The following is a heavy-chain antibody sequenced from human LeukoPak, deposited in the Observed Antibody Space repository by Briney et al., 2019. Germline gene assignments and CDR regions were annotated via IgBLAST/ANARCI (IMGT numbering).Heavy chain of an antibody. D-gene: IGHD1-26*01. Sequence: GGSLRLSCAASGFTFSSYGMSWVRQAPGKGLEWVSTISGRRDSTSYADSVKGRFTISRDNSKNTLYLQMNSLRAEDTAVYYCANLELLLYWGQGTLVTVSS. CDR1: GFTFSSYG. CDR3: ANLELLLY. CDR2: ISGRRDST. J-gene: IGHJ4*02. V-gene: IGHV3-23*01.